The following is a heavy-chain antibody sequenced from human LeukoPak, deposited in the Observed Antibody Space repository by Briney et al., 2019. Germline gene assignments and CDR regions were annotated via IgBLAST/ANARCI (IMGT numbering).Heavy chain of an antibody. CDR1: GYTFTGGYF. J-gene: IGHJ4*02. V-gene: IGHV1-2*02. CDR3: ARDKALSY. D-gene: IGHD2/OR15-2a*01. Sequence: ASVKVSCKASGYTFTGGYFMHWVRQAAGQGTEWMGWINPQSGGTKYAQKFQGRVTMTTDTSISTAFMGMAWQRSDDTAVYFCARDKALSYWGQGTLVTVSS. CDR2: INPQSGGT.